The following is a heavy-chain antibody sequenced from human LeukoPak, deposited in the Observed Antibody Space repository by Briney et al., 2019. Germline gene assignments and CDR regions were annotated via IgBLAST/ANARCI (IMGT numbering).Heavy chain of an antibody. D-gene: IGHD3-22*01. J-gene: IGHJ4*02. CDR2: ISWNSGSI. Sequence: GGSLRLSCAASGFTFDDYAMHWVRQAPGKGLEWVSGISWNSGSIGYADSVKGRFTISRDNSKNTLYLQMNSLRAEDTAVYYCAKDSLYYYDSSGTIDYWGQGTLVTVSS. CDR1: GFTFDDYA. CDR3: AKDSLYYYDSSGTIDY. V-gene: IGHV3-9*01.